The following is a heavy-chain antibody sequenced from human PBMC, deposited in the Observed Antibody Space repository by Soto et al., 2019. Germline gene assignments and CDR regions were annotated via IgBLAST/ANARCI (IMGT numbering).Heavy chain of an antibody. V-gene: IGHV1-69*12. CDR2: FIPIFGTT. J-gene: IGHJ5*02. D-gene: IGHD3-10*02. Sequence: QVVQSGAEVKKPGSSVKVSCKAYGGTFNRQAFSWVRQAPGQGLEWMGGFIPIFGTTDYSQKFQGRVTITADEATSTAYMELSSLTSDDTAVYYCARVDSSMFEGGEWFDPWGQGTLVTVSS. CDR3: ARVDSSMFEGGEWFDP. CDR1: GGTFNRQA.